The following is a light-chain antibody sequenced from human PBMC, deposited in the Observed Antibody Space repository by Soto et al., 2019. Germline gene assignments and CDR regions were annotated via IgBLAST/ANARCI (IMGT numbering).Light chain of an antibody. V-gene: IGLV2-14*01. J-gene: IGLJ2*01. Sequence: QSALTQPASVSGSPGQSVTISCTGTSSDVGRYNYVSWYQQYPGKAPKLIIYEVTTRPSGVSNRFSGSKSGNTASLTISGLQAEDEADYYCTSYTSTNTLVVFGGGTQLTVL. CDR3: TSYTSTNTLVV. CDR2: EVT. CDR1: SSDVGRYNY.